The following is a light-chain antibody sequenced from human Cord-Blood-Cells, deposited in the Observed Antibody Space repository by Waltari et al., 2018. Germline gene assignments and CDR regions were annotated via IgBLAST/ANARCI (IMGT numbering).Light chain of an antibody. V-gene: IGKV1-5*03. CDR1: QSISSW. Sequence: DIQMTQSPSTLSASVGDRVTITCRASQSISSWWAWYQQKPGKAPKLLIYKASSLESGVPSRCSGSASGTEFTLTISSLQPDDFATYYCQQYNSYSQTFGQGTKVEIK. J-gene: IGKJ1*01. CDR2: KAS. CDR3: QQYNSYSQT.